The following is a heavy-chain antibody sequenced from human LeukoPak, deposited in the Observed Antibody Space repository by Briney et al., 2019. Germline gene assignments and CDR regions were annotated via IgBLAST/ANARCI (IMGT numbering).Heavy chain of an antibody. V-gene: IGHV1-2*02. CDR3: ARDPQEYCGGGSCYLYYFDY. CDR1: GYSFTGYY. D-gene: IGHD2-15*01. J-gene: IGHJ4*02. Sequence: ASVKVSCKASGYSFTGYYMHWVRQAPGQGLEWMGWINPNSGGTSYAQKFQGRVTMTRDTSICTAYMELSRLRSDDTAVYYCARDPQEYCGGGSCYLYYFDYWGQGTLVTVSS. CDR2: INPNSGGT.